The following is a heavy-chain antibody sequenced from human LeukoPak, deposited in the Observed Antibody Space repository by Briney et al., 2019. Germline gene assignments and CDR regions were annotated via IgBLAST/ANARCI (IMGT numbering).Heavy chain of an antibody. CDR1: GFTFSSYG. CDR3: ARRDGYDFDY. D-gene: IGHD5-24*01. J-gene: IGHJ4*02. V-gene: IGHV3-33*01. Sequence: HPGRSLRLSCAASGFTFSSYGMHWVRQAPGKGLERVAVIWYDGTNKYYADSVKGRFTISRDNSKNTLYLQMNSLSAEDTAVYYCARRDGYDFDYWGQGTLATVSS. CDR2: IWYDGTNK.